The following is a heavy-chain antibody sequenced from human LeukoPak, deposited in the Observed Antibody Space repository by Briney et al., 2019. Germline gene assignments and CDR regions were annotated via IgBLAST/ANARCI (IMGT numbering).Heavy chain of an antibody. CDR2: IFYSGSGST. CDR3: AKTGIIAARQSLFGYYYYMDG. V-gene: IGHV4-39*07. CDR1: GGSISIDNYY. D-gene: IGHD6-6*01. Sequence: SETLSLTCTVSGGSISIDNYYWAWIRQPPGKDLEWIGNIFYSGSGSTYYNPSLKSRVTISVDTSKNQFSLRLSSVTAADTAVYYRAKTGIIAARQSLFGYYYYMDGWGKRTTVTVSS. J-gene: IGHJ6*03.